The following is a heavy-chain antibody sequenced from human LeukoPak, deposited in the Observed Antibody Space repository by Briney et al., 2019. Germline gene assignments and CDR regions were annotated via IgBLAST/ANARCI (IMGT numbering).Heavy chain of an antibody. J-gene: IGHJ3*02. D-gene: IGHD6-19*01. V-gene: IGHV5-51*01. Sequence: GESLKISCKGSGYSFTSYWIGWVRQMPGKGLEWMGIIYPGDSDTRYSPSFQGQVTISADKSISTAYLQWSSLKASDTAMYYCARLEQWHDDDDAFDIWGQGTMVTVSS. CDR1: GYSFTSYW. CDR3: ARLEQWHDDDDAFDI. CDR2: IYPGDSDT.